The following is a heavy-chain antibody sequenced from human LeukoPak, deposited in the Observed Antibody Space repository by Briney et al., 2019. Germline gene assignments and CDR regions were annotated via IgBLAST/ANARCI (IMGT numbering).Heavy chain of an antibody. CDR3: ARGGRYYYDSSGYQPPDY. V-gene: IGHV3-30-3*01. D-gene: IGHD3-22*01. Sequence: GGSLRLSCAASGFTFSSYAMHWVRQAPGKGLEWVAVISYDESNKYYADSVKGRFTISRDNSKNTLYLQMNSLRAEDTAVYYCARGGRYYYDSSGYQPPDYWGQGTLVTVSS. CDR2: ISYDESNK. J-gene: IGHJ4*02. CDR1: GFTFSSYA.